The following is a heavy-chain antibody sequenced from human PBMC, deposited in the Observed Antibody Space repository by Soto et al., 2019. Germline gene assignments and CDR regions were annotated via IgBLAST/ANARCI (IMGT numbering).Heavy chain of an antibody. Sequence: GGSLSLSCAASGFSFSDFWMNWVRQAPGKGLEWVANIKKDGSEQNYADSVKGRFTVSRDNAKNSLDLEMNSLRVEDTALYYCVKDTYILVGATHLDSWGQGTLVTVSS. CDR3: VKDTYILVGATHLDS. D-gene: IGHD1-26*01. J-gene: IGHJ4*02. CDR1: GFSFSDFW. V-gene: IGHV3-7*03. CDR2: IKKDGSEQ.